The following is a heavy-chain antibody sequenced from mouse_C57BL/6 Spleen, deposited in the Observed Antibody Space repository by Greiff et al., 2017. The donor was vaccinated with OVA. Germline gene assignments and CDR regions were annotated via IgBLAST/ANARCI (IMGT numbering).Heavy chain of an antibody. D-gene: IGHD6-1*01. J-gene: IGHJ3*01. CDR3: ARSTLKRGFAY. CDR1: GYTFTDYY. Sequence: EVQLQQSGPELVKPGASVKISCKASGYTFTDYYMNWVKQSHGKSLEWIGDINPNNGGTSYNQKFKGKATLTVDKSSSTAYMELRSLTSEDSAVYYCARSTLKRGFAYWGQGTLVTVSA. CDR2: INPNNGGT. V-gene: IGHV1-26*01.